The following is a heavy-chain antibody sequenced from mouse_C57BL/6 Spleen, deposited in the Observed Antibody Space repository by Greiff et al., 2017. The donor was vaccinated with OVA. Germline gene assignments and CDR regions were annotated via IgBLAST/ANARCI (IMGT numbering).Heavy chain of an antibody. CDR3: ARQGSSGFLYFDY. D-gene: IGHD3-2*02. CDR1: GYAFSSYW. V-gene: IGHV1-80*01. CDR2: IYPGDGDT. J-gene: IGHJ2*01. Sequence: QVQLKQSGAELVKPGASVKISCKASGYAFSSYWMNWVKQRPGKGLEWIGQIYPGDGDTNYNGKFKGKATLTADKSSSTAYMQLSSLTSEDSAVYFCARQGSSGFLYFDYWGQGTTLTVSS.